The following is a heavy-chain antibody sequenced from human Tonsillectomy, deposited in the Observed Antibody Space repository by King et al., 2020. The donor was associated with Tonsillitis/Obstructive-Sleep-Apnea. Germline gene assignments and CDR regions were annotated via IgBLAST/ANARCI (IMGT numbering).Heavy chain of an antibody. D-gene: IGHD3-22*01. CDR2: IYYSGST. J-gene: IGHJ4*02. CDR3: AREGRYYYDSSGYYQYYFDY. Sequence: QLQESGPGLVKPSQTLSLTCTVSGGSISSGGYYWSWIRQHPGKGLEWIGYIYYSGSTYYNPPLKSRVTISVDTSKNQFSLKLSSVIAADTAVYYCAREGRYYYDSSGYYQYYFDYWGQGTLVTVSS. CDR1: GGSISSGGYY. V-gene: IGHV4-31*03.